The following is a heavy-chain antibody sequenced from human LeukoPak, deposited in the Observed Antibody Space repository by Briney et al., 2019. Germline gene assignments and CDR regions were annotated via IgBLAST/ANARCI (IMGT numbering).Heavy chain of an antibody. CDR2: IYYSGST. CDR1: VGSISRYY. Sequence: PSDTLSLTRTVSVGSISRYYWSWIRQPPAKGLEWIGYIYYSGSTNYNPSLKRRVTLAVDTSKSQFSLKLSSVTAADTAVYYCARENRWLQTFDYWGQGTLVTVSS. CDR3: ARENRWLQTFDY. J-gene: IGHJ4*02. D-gene: IGHD5-24*01. V-gene: IGHV4-59*01.